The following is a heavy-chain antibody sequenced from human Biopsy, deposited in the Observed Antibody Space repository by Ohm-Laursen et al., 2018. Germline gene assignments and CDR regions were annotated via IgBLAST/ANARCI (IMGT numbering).Heavy chain of an antibody. CDR1: EFSFSDYH. CDR2: IYGGGSPV. CDR3: ARLNSGTYDASDL. D-gene: IGHD1-26*01. Sequence: SLRLSCAASEFSFSDYHMTWVRQAPGKGMEWISYIYGGGSPVSYADSVKGRFTISRDNAQKSLYLHMNSLRAEDTAIYYCARLNSGTYDASDLWGQGTMVIVSS. V-gene: IGHV3-11*04. J-gene: IGHJ3*01.